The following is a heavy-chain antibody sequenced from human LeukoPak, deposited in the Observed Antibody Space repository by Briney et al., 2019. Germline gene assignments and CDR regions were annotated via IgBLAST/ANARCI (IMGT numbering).Heavy chain of an antibody. Sequence: WGSLRLSCAASGFTFSSYEMNWVRQAPGKGLEWVSYISGSGRTMSYADSVKGRFTISRDNAKNSLYLQMNSLRVEDTAVYHCARGGLYGYDVFDYWGQGTLVTVSS. CDR2: ISGSGRTM. CDR3: ARGGLYGYDVFDY. CDR1: GFTFSSYE. V-gene: IGHV3-48*03. D-gene: IGHD5-12*01. J-gene: IGHJ4*02.